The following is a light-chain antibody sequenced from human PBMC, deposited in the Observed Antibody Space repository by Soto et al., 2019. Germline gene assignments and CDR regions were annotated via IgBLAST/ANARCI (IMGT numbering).Light chain of an antibody. Sequence: DIQMTQSPSTLSASVGDRVTITCRASQSISSWLAWYQQKPGKAPKLLIYDASTLKSGVPSRFSASGSGTEFNLIISRLQTDDFATYYCQQYTSYSWTFGQGTKLDIK. J-gene: IGKJ1*01. CDR1: QSISSW. CDR2: DAS. CDR3: QQYTSYSWT. V-gene: IGKV1-5*01.